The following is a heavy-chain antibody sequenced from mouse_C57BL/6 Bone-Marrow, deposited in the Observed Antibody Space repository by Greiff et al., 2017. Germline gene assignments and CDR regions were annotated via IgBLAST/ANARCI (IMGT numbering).Heavy chain of an antibody. CDR3: ARGPYYYGSSYCAMDY. CDR1: GYTFTGYW. V-gene: IGHV1-9*01. J-gene: IGHJ4*01. D-gene: IGHD1-1*01. CDR2: ILPGSGST. Sequence: VQLQESGAELMKPGASVKLSCKATGYTFTGYWIEWVKQRPGHGLEWIGEILPGSGSTNYNEKFKGKATFTADTSSNTAYIQLSSLTTEDSAIYYCARGPYYYGSSYCAMDYWGQGTSVTVSS.